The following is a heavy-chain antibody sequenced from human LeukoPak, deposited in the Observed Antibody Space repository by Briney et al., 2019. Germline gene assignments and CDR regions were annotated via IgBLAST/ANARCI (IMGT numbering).Heavy chain of an antibody. CDR2: MNPNSGNT. CDR1: GYTFTGYD. D-gene: IGHD6-19*01. Sequence: GASVKVSCKASGYTFTGYDINWVRQATGQGLEWMGWMNPNSGNTGYAQKFQGRVTITRNTSISTAYMELSSLRSEDTAVYYCARERSSGWYFDYWGQGTLVTVSS. CDR3: ARERSSGWYFDY. V-gene: IGHV1-8*03. J-gene: IGHJ4*02.